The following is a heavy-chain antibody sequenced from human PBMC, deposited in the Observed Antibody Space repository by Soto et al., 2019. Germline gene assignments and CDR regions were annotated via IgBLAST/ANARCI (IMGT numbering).Heavy chain of an antibody. CDR1: GNTFTSYS. CDR3: AREGNSGNSRSPTDY. D-gene: IGHD6-13*01. Sequence: ASVKVSCKASGNTFTSYSVYWVRQAPGQGLEWMGWINADNGNTKYSQKFQDRVTITRDTSASTVYMELSRLRSDDTAVYYCAREGNSGNSRSPTDYWGQGTLVTVSS. CDR2: INADNGNT. V-gene: IGHV1-3*01. J-gene: IGHJ4*02.